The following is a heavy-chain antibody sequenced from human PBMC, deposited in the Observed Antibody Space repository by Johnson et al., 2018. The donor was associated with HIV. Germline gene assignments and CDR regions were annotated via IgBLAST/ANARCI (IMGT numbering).Heavy chain of an antibody. D-gene: IGHD2/OR15-2a*01. CDR2: IRQDGSEK. Sequence: VQLVESGGGLVQPGGSLRLSCAASGFTFSSYWMSWVRQAPGKGLEWVANIRQDGSEKHYVDSVKGRFTISRDNAKNSLYLQINSLRAGDTAVYYCARDRSKGGAFDIWGQGTMVTVSS. CDR3: ARDRSKGGAFDI. CDR1: GFTFSSYW. J-gene: IGHJ3*02. V-gene: IGHV3-7*01.